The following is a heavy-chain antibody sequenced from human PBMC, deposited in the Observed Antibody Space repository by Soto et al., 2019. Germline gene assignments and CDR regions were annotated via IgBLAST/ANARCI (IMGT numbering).Heavy chain of an antibody. V-gene: IGHV4-4*02. J-gene: IGHJ4*02. D-gene: IGHD2-8*01. Sequence: SETLSLTCAVSGGSISSSNWWSWVRQPPGKGLEWIGEIYHSGSTNYNPSLKSRVTILVDKSKNQFSLKLSSVTAADTAVYYCARENHCTNGVCYQYYFDYWGQGTLVTVSS. CDR2: IYHSGST. CDR3: ARENHCTNGVCYQYYFDY. CDR1: GGSISSSNW.